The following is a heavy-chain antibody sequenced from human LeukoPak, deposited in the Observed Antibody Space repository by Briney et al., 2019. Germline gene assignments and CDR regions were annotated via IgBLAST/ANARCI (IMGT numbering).Heavy chain of an antibody. CDR2: ISGSGGST. CDR3: AKDQASDYYDSSGYPLHFDY. Sequence: GGSLRLSCAASRFTFISYGMSWVRQPPGRGLEWVSAISGSGGSTYYADSVKGRFTSSRDNAKNTLYLQMYSQRAEDTAVYFCAKDQASDYYDSSGYPLHFDYWGQGTLVTVSS. J-gene: IGHJ4*02. V-gene: IGHV3-23*01. D-gene: IGHD3-22*01. CDR1: RFTFISYG.